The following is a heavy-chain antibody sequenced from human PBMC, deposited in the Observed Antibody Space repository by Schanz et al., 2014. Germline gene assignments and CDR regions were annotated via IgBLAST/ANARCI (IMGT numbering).Heavy chain of an antibody. CDR2: INPSGGTT. J-gene: IGHJ4*02. V-gene: IGHV1-46*03. Sequence: QVQLVQSGAEVKKPGVSVKVSCKASGYTFTSYYMHWVRQAPGQGLEWMGIINPSGGTTRIAQNFQGRLTVTRDTSTSTVNMELSSLRSEDTAVYYCARGGFFDSTSFDSWGQGTLVTVSS. CDR3: ARGGFFDSTSFDS. CDR1: GYTFTSYY. D-gene: IGHD2-2*01.